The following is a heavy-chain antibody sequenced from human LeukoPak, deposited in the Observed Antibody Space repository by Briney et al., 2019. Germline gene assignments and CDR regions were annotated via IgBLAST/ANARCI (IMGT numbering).Heavy chain of an antibody. D-gene: IGHD4-11*01. V-gene: IGHV4-30-4*08. Sequence: SQTLSLTCTVSGGSISSGDYYWSWLRQPPGKGLEWIAYIYYSGSTYYNPFLNSRVTISVDTSKNQLSLKLSSVTAADTAVYYCARDTPYSNNPVRWGQGTLVTVSS. J-gene: IGHJ4*02. CDR2: IYYSGST. CDR3: ARDTPYSNNPVR. CDR1: GGSISSGDYY.